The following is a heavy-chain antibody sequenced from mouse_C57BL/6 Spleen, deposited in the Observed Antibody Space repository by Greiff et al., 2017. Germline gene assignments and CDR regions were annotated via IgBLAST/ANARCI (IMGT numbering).Heavy chain of an antibody. CDR2: IYPGSGST. Sequence: VQLQQPGAELVKPGASVKMSCKASGYTFTSYWITWVKQRPGQGLEWIGDIYPGSGSTNYNEKFKSKATLTVDTSSSTAYMQLSSLTSEDSAVYYCARWNYYGRSYGYFDVWGTGTTVTVSS. D-gene: IGHD1-1*01. CDR1: GYTFTSYW. V-gene: IGHV1-55*01. CDR3: ARWNYYGRSYGYFDV. J-gene: IGHJ1*03.